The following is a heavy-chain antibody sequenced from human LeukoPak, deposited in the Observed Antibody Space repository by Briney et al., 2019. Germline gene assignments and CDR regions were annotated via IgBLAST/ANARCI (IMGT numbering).Heavy chain of an antibody. J-gene: IGHJ4*02. V-gene: IGHV4-4*07. D-gene: IGHD6-19*01. CDR3: ARRDISSGWSFDY. CDR1: GGSINNYH. Sequence: SETPSLTCTVSGGSINNYHWSWIRQPAGKGLEWIGQIHTSGSTNYNPPLKSRVTMSIDTPENQLSLTIRSVTAADTAVYYCARRDISSGWSFDYWGQGTLVTVSS. CDR2: IHTSGST.